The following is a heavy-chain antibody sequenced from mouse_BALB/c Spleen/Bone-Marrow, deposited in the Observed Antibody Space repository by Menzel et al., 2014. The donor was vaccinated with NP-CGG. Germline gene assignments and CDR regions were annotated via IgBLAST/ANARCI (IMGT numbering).Heavy chain of an antibody. D-gene: IGHD2-4*01. Sequence: EVHLVESGGGLVQPGGCRKLSCAASGFTFSSFGMHWVRQAPEKGLEWVAYISSGSSTIYYADTVKGRFTISRDNPKNTLFLQMTSLRSEDTAMYYCASDYDYFDYWGQGTTLTVSS. V-gene: IGHV5-17*02. CDR1: GFTFSSFG. CDR3: ASDYDYFDY. CDR2: ISSGSSTI. J-gene: IGHJ2*01.